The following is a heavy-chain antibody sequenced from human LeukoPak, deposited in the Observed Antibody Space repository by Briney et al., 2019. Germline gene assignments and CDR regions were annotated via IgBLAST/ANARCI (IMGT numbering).Heavy chain of an antibody. V-gene: IGHV4-61*02. J-gene: IGHJ4*02. D-gene: IGHD5-24*01. Sequence: SQTLSLTCTVSGGSISSGSYYWSWIRQPAGKGLEWIGRIYTSGSTNYNPSLKSRVTISVDTSKGQFSLKLSSVTAADTAVYYCARDGYNLDYFDYWGQGTLVTVSS. CDR3: ARDGYNLDYFDY. CDR1: GGSISSGSYY. CDR2: IYTSGST.